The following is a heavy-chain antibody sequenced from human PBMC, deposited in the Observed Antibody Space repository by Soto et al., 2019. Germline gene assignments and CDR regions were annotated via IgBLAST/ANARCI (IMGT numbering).Heavy chain of an antibody. D-gene: IGHD3-10*01. CDR1: GGSISSYY. V-gene: IGHV4-59*01. CDR3: ARDTRVGGANWFDP. Sequence: SETLSLTCTVSGGSISSYYWSWIRQPPGKGLEWIGYIYYSGSTNYNPSLKSRVTISVDTSKNQFSLKLSSVTAADTAVYYCARDTRVGGANWFDPCGQGTLVTVSS. CDR2: IYYSGST. J-gene: IGHJ5*02.